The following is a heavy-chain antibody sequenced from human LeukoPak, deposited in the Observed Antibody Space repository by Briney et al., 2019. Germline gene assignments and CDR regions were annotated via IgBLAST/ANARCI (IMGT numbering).Heavy chain of an antibody. CDR3: AKHRDNGDSSGYHDFDF. D-gene: IGHD3-22*01. V-gene: IGHV3-23*01. Sequence: GGSLRLSCAASGFTFSSYAMSWVRQAPGKGLEWVSAISGSGGSTYYADSVKGRFTISRDNSKNTLYLQMNSLRAEDTAVYYCAKHRDNGDSSGYHDFDFWGQGTLVTVSS. CDR2: ISGSGGST. J-gene: IGHJ4*02. CDR1: GFTFSSYA.